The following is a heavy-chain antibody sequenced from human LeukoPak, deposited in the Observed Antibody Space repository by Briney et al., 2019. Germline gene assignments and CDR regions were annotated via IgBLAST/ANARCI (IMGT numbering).Heavy chain of an antibody. D-gene: IGHD3-10*01. V-gene: IGHV3-48*02. Sequence: GSLKLSCAASGFTFTTYSMVWVRQAPGKELEWVSYISSSSSAISYADSVKGRFTISRDNGKNSLYLQMNSLRDEDTAVYYCARGSHYFDYWGQGTLATVSS. CDR1: GFTFTTYS. CDR2: ISSSSSAI. CDR3: ARGSHYFDY. J-gene: IGHJ4*02.